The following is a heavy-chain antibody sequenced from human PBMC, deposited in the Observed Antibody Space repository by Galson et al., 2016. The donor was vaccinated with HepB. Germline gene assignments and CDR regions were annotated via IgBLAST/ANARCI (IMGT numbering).Heavy chain of an antibody. CDR1: GFTFSSYG. V-gene: IGHV3-33*01. J-gene: IGHJ6*02. CDR2: IWHDGSKK. CDR3: ARDPMATRYYYYGMDV. Sequence: SLRLSCAASGFTFSSYGFHWVRQAPDKGLEWVAVIWHDGSKKYYADSVKGRFTISRDNSKNALYLQMNSLRAEDTAVYYCARDPMATRYYYYGMDVWGQGTTVTVSS. D-gene: IGHD5-24*01.